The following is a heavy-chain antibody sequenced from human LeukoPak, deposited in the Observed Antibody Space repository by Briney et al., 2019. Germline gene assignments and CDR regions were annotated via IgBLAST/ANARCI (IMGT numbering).Heavy chain of an antibody. CDR2: THYSGSS. V-gene: IGHV4-59*08. CDR3: ARRPIWSGVDYYCMDV. Sequence: SETLSLTCTVSGGSVDTYYWSWIRQPPGKALEWIGYTHYSGSSNYSPSLKNRVTMSVDTSKNQFSLELSSVAAADTAVYYCARRPIWSGVDYYCMDVWGKGTTVIVSS. CDR1: GGSVDTYY. J-gene: IGHJ6*03. D-gene: IGHD3-3*01.